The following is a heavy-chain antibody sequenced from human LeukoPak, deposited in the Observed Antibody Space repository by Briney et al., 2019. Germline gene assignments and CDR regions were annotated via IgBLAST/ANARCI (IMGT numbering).Heavy chain of an antibody. CDR2: INPNSGGT. CDR3: AREYYDSSAYNQEAIDY. CDR1: GYTFTDYY. Sequence: ALVKVSCKASGYTFTDYYMHWVRQAPGQGLEWLEWINPNSGGTNYAQKFQGRVTMTRDTSISTAYMELSRLRSDDTAVYYCAREYYDSSAYNQEAIDYWGQGTLVTVSS. V-gene: IGHV1-2*02. J-gene: IGHJ4*02. D-gene: IGHD3-22*01.